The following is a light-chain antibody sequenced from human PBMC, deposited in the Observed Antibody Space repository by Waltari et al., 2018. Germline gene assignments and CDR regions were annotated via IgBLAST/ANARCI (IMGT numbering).Light chain of an antibody. V-gene: IGLV2-23*02. Sequence: QSALTQPASVSGSPGQSITISCTGTNSDVGSYNLVSWYQQHPGKAPKLLIYEVSKRPSGVYNRFSGSKSGNTASLTISGLQAEDEADYYCCSYAGSSTFVVFGGGTKLTVL. CDR1: NSDVGSYNL. CDR3: CSYAGSSTFVV. CDR2: EVS. J-gene: IGLJ2*01.